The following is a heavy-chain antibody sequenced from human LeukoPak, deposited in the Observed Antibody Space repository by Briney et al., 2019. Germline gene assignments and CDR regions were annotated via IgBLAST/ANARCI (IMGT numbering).Heavy chain of an antibody. CDR3: ASNIPRGSYYGY. CDR1: AFTFSAYT. V-gene: IGHV3-53*01. J-gene: IGHJ4*02. D-gene: IGHD1-26*01. Sequence: GGSLRLSCAASAFTFSAYTMSWVRQAPGKGLEWVSVIYSGGSTYYADSVKGRFTISRDNSKNTLYLQMNSLRAEDTAVYYCASNIPRGSYYGYWGQGTLVTVSS. CDR2: IYSGGST.